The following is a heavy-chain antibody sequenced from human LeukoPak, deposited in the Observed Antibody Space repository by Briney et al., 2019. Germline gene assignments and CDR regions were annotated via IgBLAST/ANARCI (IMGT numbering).Heavy chain of an antibody. CDR1: GFTFSSYT. D-gene: IGHD2-8*02. CDR3: AGVVPGTGFFY. J-gene: IGHJ4*02. CDR2: ISSSSSHI. Sequence: GGSLRLSCAASGFTFSSYTMNWVRQAPGKGLEWVSSISSSSSHIYYADSVKGRFTISRDNAKNSLYLQMNSLRAEDTAVYYCAGVVPGTGFFYWGQGTLVTVSS. V-gene: IGHV3-21*01.